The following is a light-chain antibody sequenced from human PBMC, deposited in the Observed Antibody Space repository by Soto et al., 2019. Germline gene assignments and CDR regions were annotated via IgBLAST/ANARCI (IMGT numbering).Light chain of an antibody. J-gene: IGKJ1*01. CDR1: QTISRW. CDR2: DVS. V-gene: IGKV1-5*01. CDR3: QQYNASWT. Sequence: DIQMTQSPSTLSAXVGDRVTITWRASQTISRWLAWYQQKPGKAPKLLIYDVSTLGSGVPSRFRGSGSGTDFTLTISSLQPDDLATYYCQQYNASWTFGQGTKVDIK.